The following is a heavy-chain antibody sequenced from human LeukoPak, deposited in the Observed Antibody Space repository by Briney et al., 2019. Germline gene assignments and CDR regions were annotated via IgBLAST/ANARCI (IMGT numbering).Heavy chain of an antibody. V-gene: IGHV3-74*01. CDR2: INTDGSST. J-gene: IGHJ6*03. D-gene: IGHD3-3*01. CDR1: GFTFSSYW. Sequence: GGSLRLSCAASGFTFSSYWMHWVSQAPGKGLVWVSRINTDGSSTSYSDSVKGPFTISRDNAKNTLYLQMNSLRAEDTAVYYCARDSYYDFWSGWALAGPYYYYYTDVWGKGTTVTVSS. CDR3: ARDSYYDFWSGWALAGPYYYYYTDV.